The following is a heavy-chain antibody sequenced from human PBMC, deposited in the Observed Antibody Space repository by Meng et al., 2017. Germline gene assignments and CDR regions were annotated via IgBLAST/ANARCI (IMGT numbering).Heavy chain of an antibody. J-gene: IGHJ6*02. Sequence: ASVKVSCKASGYTFTSYGISWVRQAPGQGLEWMGRINPNSGCTNYAQKFQGRVTMTRDTSINTAYMELSRLGSDDTAVFYCARRVGFGQDGMDVWGQGTTVTVSS. CDR3: ARRVGFGQDGMDV. V-gene: IGHV1-2*06. CDR1: GYTFTSYG. CDR2: INPNSGCT. D-gene: IGHD3-10*01.